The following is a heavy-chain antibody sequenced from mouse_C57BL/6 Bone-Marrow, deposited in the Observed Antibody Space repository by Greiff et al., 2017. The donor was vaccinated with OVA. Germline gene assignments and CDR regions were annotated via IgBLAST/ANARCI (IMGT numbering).Heavy chain of an antibody. Sequence: QVQLQQPGAELVKPGASVKMSCKASGYTFTSYWITWVKQRPGQGLEWIGDIYPGSGSTNYNEKFKSKATLTVDTSSSTAYMQLSSLTSEDSAVYYCAFITTAVGYYAMDYWGQGTSVTVSS. J-gene: IGHJ4*01. D-gene: IGHD1-1*01. V-gene: IGHV1-55*01. CDR2: IYPGSGST. CDR1: GYTFTSYW. CDR3: AFITTAVGYYAMDY.